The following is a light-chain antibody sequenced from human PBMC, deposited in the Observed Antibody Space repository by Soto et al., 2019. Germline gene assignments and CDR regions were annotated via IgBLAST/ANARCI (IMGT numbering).Light chain of an antibody. CDR2: DVS. CDR3: SSYTSSSTYV. J-gene: IGLJ1*01. Sequence: QSALTQPASVSGSPGQSITISRTGTSSDVGGYNYVSWYQQHPGKAPKLMIYDVSNRPSGISNRFSGSKSGNTASLTISELQAEDEADYYCSSYTSSSTYVFGTGTKVTVL. CDR1: SSDVGGYNY. V-gene: IGLV2-14*01.